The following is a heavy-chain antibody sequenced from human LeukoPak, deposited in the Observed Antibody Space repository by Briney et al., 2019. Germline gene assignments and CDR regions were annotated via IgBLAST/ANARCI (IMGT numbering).Heavy chain of an antibody. CDR1: GYTFTSYD. CDR2: MNPNSGNT. Sequence: ASVKVSCKASGYTFTSYDINWVRQATGQGLEWMGWMNPNSGNTGYAQKFQGRVTMTRNTSISTAYMELSSLRSEDTAVYYCARGPTYYDILTGYTIWGQGTLVTVSS. V-gene: IGHV1-8*01. D-gene: IGHD3-9*01. CDR3: ARGPTYYDILTGYTI. J-gene: IGHJ4*02.